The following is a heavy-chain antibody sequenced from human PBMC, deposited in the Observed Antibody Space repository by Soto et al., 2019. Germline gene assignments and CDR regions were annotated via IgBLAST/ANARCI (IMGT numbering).Heavy chain of an antibody. V-gene: IGHV3-48*02. J-gene: IGHJ6*02. Sequence: EVQLVESGGGLVQPGGSLRLSCAASGFTFSSYSMNWVRQAPGKGLEWVSYISSSSSTIYYADSVKGRFTISRDNAKNSLYLQMNSLRDEDTAVYYCARGPLLRGYSYGEYYYGMDVWGQGTTVTVSS. CDR2: ISSSSSTI. CDR1: GFTFSSYS. CDR3: ARGPLLRGYSYGEYYYGMDV. D-gene: IGHD5-18*01.